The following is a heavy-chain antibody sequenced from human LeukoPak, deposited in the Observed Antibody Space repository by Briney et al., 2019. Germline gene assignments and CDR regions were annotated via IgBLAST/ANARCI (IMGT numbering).Heavy chain of an antibody. Sequence: GGSLRLSCAASGFTFSSYWMTWVRQAPGKGLEWVALIKSDGSEKYYVDSVKGRFTISRDNTKNSLYLQMNSLRVEDTAIYYCARDSPGHDSWGQGTLVTVSS. CDR1: GFTFSSYW. V-gene: IGHV3-7*04. J-gene: IGHJ5*01. CDR3: ARDSPGHDS. CDR2: IKSDGSEK.